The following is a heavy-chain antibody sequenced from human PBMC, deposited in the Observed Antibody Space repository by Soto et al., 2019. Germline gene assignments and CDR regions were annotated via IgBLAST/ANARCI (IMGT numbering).Heavy chain of an antibody. Sequence: GGSLRLSCAASGLTVSSNYMSWVRQAPGKGLEWISVLYSGGGTYYADSVKGRFTISRDNSKNTLYLQMNSLRAEDTAVYYCAREGNYNSGDYWGQGTLVTVSS. CDR2: LYSGGGT. V-gene: IGHV3-53*01. D-gene: IGHD1-1*01. J-gene: IGHJ4*02. CDR3: AREGNYNSGDY. CDR1: GLTVSSNY.